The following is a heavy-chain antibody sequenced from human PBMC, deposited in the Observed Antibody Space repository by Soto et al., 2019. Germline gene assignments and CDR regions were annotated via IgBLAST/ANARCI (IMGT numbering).Heavy chain of an antibody. Sequence: QVQLVQSGAEVKKPGASVKVSCKASGYTFTSYDINWVRQATGQGLEWMGWMNPNSGNTAYAQKFQGRVTMTRNTSISTAYMELSSLRSEDTAVYYCARIVVVPAAMGLGWFDPWGQGTLVTVSS. CDR3: ARIVVVPAAMGLGWFDP. V-gene: IGHV1-8*01. D-gene: IGHD2-2*01. CDR2: MNPNSGNT. CDR1: GYTFTSYD. J-gene: IGHJ5*02.